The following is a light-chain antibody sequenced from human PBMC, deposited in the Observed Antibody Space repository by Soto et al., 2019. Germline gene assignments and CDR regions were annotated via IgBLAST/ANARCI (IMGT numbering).Light chain of an antibody. J-gene: IGLJ1*01. CDR3: AVWDDTLSGFYV. Sequence: QSVLTQPPSASGTPGQRVTISCSGSSSNIGSNYVYWYQQLPGTAPKLLIYRNNQRPSGVPDRFSGSKSGTSASLAISGLRSEDEADDYCAVWDDTLSGFYVFGTGTKVTVL. V-gene: IGLV1-47*01. CDR2: RNN. CDR1: SSNIGSNY.